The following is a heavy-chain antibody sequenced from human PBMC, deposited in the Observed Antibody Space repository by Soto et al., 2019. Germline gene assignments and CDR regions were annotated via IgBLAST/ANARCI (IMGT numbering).Heavy chain of an antibody. J-gene: IGHJ4*02. CDR1: GYTFTSYG. D-gene: IGHD2-15*01. Sequence: QVQLVQSGAEVKRPGASVKVSCKASGYTFTSYGISWVRQAPGQGLEWLGWISGYNGDTYYAQKVQGRVTMTTDTSTSTAYMELRSLRSDDAAVYYCARCPRNTYYKVVDLDYWGQGALVTVSS. V-gene: IGHV1-18*04. CDR2: ISGYNGDT. CDR3: ARCPRNTYYKVVDLDY.